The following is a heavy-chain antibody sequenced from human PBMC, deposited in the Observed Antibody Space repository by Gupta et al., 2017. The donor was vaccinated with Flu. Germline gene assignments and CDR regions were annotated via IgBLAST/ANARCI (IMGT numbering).Heavy chain of an antibody. J-gene: IGHJ4*02. CDR2: IWYDGSNK. D-gene: IGHD3-10*01. CDR1: GFTFSSYG. V-gene: IGHV3-33*01. Sequence: QVQLVESGGGVVQPGRSLRLSCAASGFTFSSYGMHWVRQAPGKGLEWVAVIWYDGSNKYYADSVKGRITISRDNSKNTLYLQMNSLRAEDTAVYYCARDLGGDSGVFDYWGQGTLVTVSS. CDR3: ARDLGGDSGVFDY.